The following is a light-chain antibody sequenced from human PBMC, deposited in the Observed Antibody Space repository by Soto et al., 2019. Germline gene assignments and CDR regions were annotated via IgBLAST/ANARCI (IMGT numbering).Light chain of an antibody. CDR2: DAS. CDR1: QSVSSY. CDR3: QQRSNWPYT. J-gene: IGKJ2*01. V-gene: IGKV3-11*01. Sequence: EIVLTQSPATLSLSPEEISTLSCRASQSVSSYLAWYQQKPGQAPRPLIYDASNRATGIPARFSGSGSGTDFTLTISSLEPEDFAVYYCQQRSNWPYTFGQGTKLEIK.